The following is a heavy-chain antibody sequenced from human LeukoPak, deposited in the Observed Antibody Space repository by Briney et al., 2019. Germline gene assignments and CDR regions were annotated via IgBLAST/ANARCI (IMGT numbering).Heavy chain of an antibody. Sequence: SETLSLTCSVSGGSISGDIYYWGWMRQPPGKGLEWIGSIHYSGSTYYSPSLKSRVTISVDTSKNQFSLRLSSVTAADAALYYCARSRSGTRWSISIDYWGQGTLVTVSS. D-gene: IGHD3-10*01. CDR1: GGSISGDIYY. CDR2: IHYSGST. J-gene: IGHJ4*02. CDR3: ARSRSGTRWSISIDY. V-gene: IGHV4-39*01.